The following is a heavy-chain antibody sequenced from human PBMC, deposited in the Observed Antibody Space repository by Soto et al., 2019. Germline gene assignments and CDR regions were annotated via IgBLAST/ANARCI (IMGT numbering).Heavy chain of an antibody. CDR2: IHYSGTT. J-gene: IGHJ4*02. Sequence: QVQLQESGPGLVKPSGTLSLTCAVSGASISTTYWWSWVRQPPGKGLEWIGEIHYSGTTNYNPSLQRRVTISLDKSKNQFSLNLNSVTAADTAMYYCTRALLKSLDYWGQGTLVTVSS. CDR3: TRALLKSLDY. D-gene: IGHD3-9*01. V-gene: IGHV4-4*02. CDR1: GASISTTYW.